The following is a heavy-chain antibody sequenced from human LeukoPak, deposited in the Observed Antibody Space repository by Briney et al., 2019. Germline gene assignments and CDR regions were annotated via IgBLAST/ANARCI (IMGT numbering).Heavy chain of an antibody. J-gene: IGHJ6*04. V-gene: IGHV1-69*04. D-gene: IGHD1-1*01. CDR1: GGTFIRYA. Sequence: GASVTVSCKASGGTFIRYAISWVRQAPGQGLEWMGRIIPILGIANYPQKLQGRVTITAVKAPRAADRELRSLRSQGTAVYYCARDTTVPGWPGMHVWGKGTTVTVSS. CDR2: IIPILGIA. CDR3: ARDTTVPGWPGMHV.